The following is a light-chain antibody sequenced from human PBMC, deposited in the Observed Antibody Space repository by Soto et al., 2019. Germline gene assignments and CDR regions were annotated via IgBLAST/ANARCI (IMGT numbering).Light chain of an antibody. CDR1: SSDGGTYNL. CDR2: EGS. Sequence: QSVLTQPASVSGSPGQSITIPCTGSSSDGGTYNLVSWYQQHPGKAPKLMIYEGSKRPSGVSNRFSGSKSGNTASLTISGLQAEDEADYYCCSYAGSSTFEVFGGGTKVTVL. J-gene: IGLJ2*01. CDR3: CSYAGSSTFEV. V-gene: IGLV2-23*03.